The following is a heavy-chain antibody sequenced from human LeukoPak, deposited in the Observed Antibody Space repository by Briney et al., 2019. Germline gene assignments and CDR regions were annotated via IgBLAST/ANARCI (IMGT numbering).Heavy chain of an antibody. J-gene: IGHJ3*02. V-gene: IGHV4-30-4*01. D-gene: IGHD4-23*01. CDR2: IYYSGST. CDR1: GGSISSGDYY. CDR3: ARDLTVETVFDI. Sequence: PSQTLSLTCTVSGGSISSGDYYWSWIRQPPGKGLEWIGYIYYSGSTYYNPSLKSRVTISVDTSKNQFSLKLSSVTAADTAVYTCARDLTVETVFDIWGQGTMVPVSS.